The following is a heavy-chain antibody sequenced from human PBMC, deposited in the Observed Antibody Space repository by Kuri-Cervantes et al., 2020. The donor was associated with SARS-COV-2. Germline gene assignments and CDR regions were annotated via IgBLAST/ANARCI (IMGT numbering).Heavy chain of an antibody. Sequence: GESLKISCAASGFAFSSYEMNWVRQAPGKGLEWVSYISSSGVITYYAHSVKGRFTISRDNAKNSLYLQMNSLRAEDTAVYFCASAIMTTVSPFDYWGQGTPVTVSS. CDR1: GFAFSSYE. J-gene: IGHJ4*02. CDR3: ASAIMTTVSPFDY. V-gene: IGHV3-48*03. D-gene: IGHD4-11*01. CDR2: ISSSGVIT.